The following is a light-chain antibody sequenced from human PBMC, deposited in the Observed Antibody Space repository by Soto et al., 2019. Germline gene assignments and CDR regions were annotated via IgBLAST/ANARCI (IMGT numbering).Light chain of an antibody. CDR1: QSVNTN. CDR3: QQYASSIT. Sequence: EIVMSQSPATLSVSPGQRVTLSCRASQSVNTNLAWYQHKPGKAPKLLIYRASTLATGVPSRFSGSGSETELTLPISGLEREDFAVYSCQQYASSITFAQGTRLEIK. J-gene: IGKJ5*01. V-gene: IGKV3-15*01. CDR2: RAS.